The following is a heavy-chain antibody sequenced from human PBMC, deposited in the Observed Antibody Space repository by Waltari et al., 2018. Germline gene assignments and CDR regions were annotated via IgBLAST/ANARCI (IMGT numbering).Heavy chain of an antibody. Sequence: EVQLVQSGAEVKKPGATVKISCKVSGYTFTDYYMHWVQQAPGKGLEWMGLVDPEEGETRYAEKVQGRVTITADTATDTAYMELSSLRSEDTAVYYCATHSSRTPRSAFDIWGQGTMVTVSS. V-gene: IGHV1-69-2*01. J-gene: IGHJ3*02. D-gene: IGHD6-13*01. CDR1: GYTFTDYY. CDR3: ATHSSRTPRSAFDI. CDR2: VDPEEGET.